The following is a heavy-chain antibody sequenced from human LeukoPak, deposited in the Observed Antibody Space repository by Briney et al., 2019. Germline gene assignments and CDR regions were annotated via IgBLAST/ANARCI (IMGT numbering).Heavy chain of an antibody. V-gene: IGHV3-23*01. CDR3: AKDEYCGGDCYYDSWFDP. CDR1: GFTFSSYA. CDR2: ISGSGGST. J-gene: IGHJ5*02. D-gene: IGHD2-21*02. Sequence: GGSLRLSCAASGFTFSSYAMSWVRQAPGKGLEWVSAISGSGGSTYYADSVKGRFPISRDNSKNTLYMQMNSLRAEDTAVYYCAKDEYCGGDCYYDSWFDPWGQGTLVTVSS.